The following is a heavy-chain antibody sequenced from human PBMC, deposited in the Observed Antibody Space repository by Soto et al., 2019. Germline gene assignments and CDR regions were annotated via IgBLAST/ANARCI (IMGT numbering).Heavy chain of an antibody. V-gene: IGHV1-18*01. CDR2: ISAYNGNT. D-gene: IGHD2-15*01. CDR3: ARDRIVVVAATQYYYYGMDV. J-gene: IGHJ6*02. Sequence: EASVKVSCKASGYTFTSYGISWVRQAPGQGLEWMGWISAYNGNTNYAQKLQGRVTMTTDTSTSTAYMELRSLRSDDTAVYYCARDRIVVVAATQYYYYGMDVWGQGTTVTVSS. CDR1: GYTFTSYG.